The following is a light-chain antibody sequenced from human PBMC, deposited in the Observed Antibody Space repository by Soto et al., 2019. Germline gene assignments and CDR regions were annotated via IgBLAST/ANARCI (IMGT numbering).Light chain of an antibody. CDR2: DVS. V-gene: IGLV2-11*01. CDR3: CSYAGTYSYG. J-gene: IGLJ1*01. CDR1: SSDVGGYNY. Sequence: QSALTQPRSVSGSPGQSVTISCTGTSSDVGGYNYVSWYQQHPGKAPKLMISDVSKRPSGVPDRFSGSKSGNTASLTISGLQAEDEADYYCCSYAGTYSYGFGTGTKVTVL.